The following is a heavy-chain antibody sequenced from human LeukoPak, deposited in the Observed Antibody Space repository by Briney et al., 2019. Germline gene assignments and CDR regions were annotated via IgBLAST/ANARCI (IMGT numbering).Heavy chain of an antibody. CDR3: ARARIAAAGTGAFDV. V-gene: IGHV3-23*01. D-gene: IGHD6-13*01. CDR2: FSATDGSA. Sequence: GGSLRLSCAASGFTFSSYAMTWVRQAPGKGLEWVSAFSATDGSAQYAESVKGRFTISRDNSKNRLYLQMNSLRAEDTAVYYCARARIAAAGTGAFDVWGQGTMVTVSP. CDR1: GFTFSSYA. J-gene: IGHJ3*01.